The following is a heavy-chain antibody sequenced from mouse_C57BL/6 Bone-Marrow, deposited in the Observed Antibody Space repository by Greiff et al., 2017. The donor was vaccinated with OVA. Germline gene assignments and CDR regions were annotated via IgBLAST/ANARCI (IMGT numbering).Heavy chain of an antibody. D-gene: IGHD2-4*01. CDR1: GYTFTSYD. Sequence: VQLQQSGPELVKPGASVKLSCKASGYTFTSYDINWVKQRPGQGLEWIGWIYPGDGSTKYNEKFKGKATLTVDTSSSTAYMELHSLTSEDSAVYFCARRKGYDYDDGYFDYWGQGTTLTASS. CDR3: ARRKGYDYDDGYFDY. V-gene: IGHV1-85*01. J-gene: IGHJ2*01. CDR2: IYPGDGST.